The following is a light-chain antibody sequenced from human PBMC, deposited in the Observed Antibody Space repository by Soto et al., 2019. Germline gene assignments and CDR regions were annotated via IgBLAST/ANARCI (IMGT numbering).Light chain of an antibody. V-gene: IGKV3-20*01. CDR3: QQYNNRPIT. CDR2: GAS. Sequence: EIVLTQSPGTLSLSPGERDTLSCRASQSVSSSYLAWYQQKPGQAPRLLIYGASSRATRIPDSFSGSGSGTEFTLTINSLQSEDFAVYYCQQYNNRPITFGQGTRLEIK. J-gene: IGKJ5*01. CDR1: QSVSSSY.